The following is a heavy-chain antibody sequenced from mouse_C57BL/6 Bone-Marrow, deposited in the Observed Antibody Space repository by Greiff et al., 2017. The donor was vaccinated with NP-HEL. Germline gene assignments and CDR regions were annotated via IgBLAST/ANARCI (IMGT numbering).Heavy chain of an antibody. V-gene: IGHV1-52*01. CDR3: ARDDYGSSHFDD. J-gene: IGHJ2*01. D-gene: IGHD1-1*01. CDR1: GYTFTSYW. Sequence: QVQLQQPGAELVRPGSSVKLSCKASGYTFTSYWMHWVKQRPIQGLEWIGNIDPSDSETHYNQKFKDKATLTVDKSSSTAYMQLSSLTSEDSAVYYCARDDYGSSHFDDWGQGTTLTVSS. CDR2: IDPSDSET.